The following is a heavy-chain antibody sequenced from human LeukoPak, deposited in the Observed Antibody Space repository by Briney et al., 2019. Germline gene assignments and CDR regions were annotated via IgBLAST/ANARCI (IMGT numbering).Heavy chain of an antibody. CDR1: SGSFSSYY. CDR2: INHSGGT. CDR3: ARITMVRGVPYFDY. V-gene: IGHV4-34*01. J-gene: IGHJ4*02. D-gene: IGHD3-10*01. Sequence: PSETLSLTCAVYSGSFSSYYWSWIRQPPGKGLEWIGEINHSGGTDYNPSLKSRVTMSVDTSKNQFSLKLSSVTAVDTAVYYCARITMVRGVPYFDYWGQGTLVTVSS.